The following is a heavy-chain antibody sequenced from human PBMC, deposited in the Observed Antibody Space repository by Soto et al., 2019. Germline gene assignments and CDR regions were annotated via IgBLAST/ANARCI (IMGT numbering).Heavy chain of an antibody. CDR3: ARHNLSSTGSSFDY. V-gene: IGHV1-18*01. CDR1: GYTFTRYA. CDR2: ISTQNGNT. D-gene: IGHD2-15*01. J-gene: IGHJ4*02. Sequence: GSVKVSCKASGYTFTRYALSGVGQSGGQGLEWMGWISTQNGNTNYAQKLQGRVTMTTDTSTSTAYMELRSLRSDDTAVYYCARHNLSSTGSSFDYWGQGTLVTVSS.